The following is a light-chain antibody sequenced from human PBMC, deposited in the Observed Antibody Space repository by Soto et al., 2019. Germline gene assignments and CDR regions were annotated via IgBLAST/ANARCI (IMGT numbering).Light chain of an antibody. CDR3: QQYNQWPLT. J-gene: IGKJ4*01. CDR1: QSVNSY. Sequence: ENMMSPAPAPPFLFPREKAPLSSRAGQSVNSYLAWYQQKPGQAPRLLIRGASARATGIPARFSGSGSGTEFTLTISSLQSEDFAVYYCQQYNQWPLTFGGGTKV. V-gene: IGKV3-15*01. CDR2: GAS.